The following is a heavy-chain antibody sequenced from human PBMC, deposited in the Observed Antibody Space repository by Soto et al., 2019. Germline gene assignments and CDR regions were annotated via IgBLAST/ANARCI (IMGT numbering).Heavy chain of an antibody. D-gene: IGHD2-15*01. CDR2: ISSSSSTI. CDR3: AREEILVAAAASDD. J-gene: IGHJ4*02. CDR1: VFTFSSYS. V-gene: IGHV3-48*02. Sequence: GGSLRLSCAASVFTFSSYSMNWVRQSPGKGLEWVSYISSSSSTIYYADSVKGRFTISRDNAKNSLYLQMNSLRDEDTAVYYCAREEILVAAAASDDWRQATLVTVSS.